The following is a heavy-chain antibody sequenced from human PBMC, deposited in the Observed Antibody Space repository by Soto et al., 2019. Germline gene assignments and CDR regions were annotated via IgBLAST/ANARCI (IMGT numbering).Heavy chain of an antibody. CDR3: ARRRYCGYDCYHKHYYGMDV. CDR1: GDTFSSYT. D-gene: IGHD2-21*02. V-gene: IGHV1-69*08. Sequence: QVQLVQSGAEVKKPGSSVKVSCRASGDTFSSYTVNWVRQAPGRGLEWLGRIIPVLGTTDYAQKFNGRVTITADKSTNIVYRELSSLRSEDRAVYYCARRRYCGYDCYHKHYYGMDVWGQGTTVTVAS. CDR2: IIPVLGTT. J-gene: IGHJ6*02.